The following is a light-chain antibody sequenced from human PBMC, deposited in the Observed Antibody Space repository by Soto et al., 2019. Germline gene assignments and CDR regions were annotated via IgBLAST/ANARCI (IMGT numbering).Light chain of an antibody. V-gene: IGKV1-5*01. CDR2: DAY. J-gene: IGKJ1*01. CDR3: QQYNSYSRT. Sequence: DIQMTQSPSTLSASVGDRATSTCRASQSISSWLAWYQQKPGKAPKLLIYDAYSLESGVPSRFSGSGSGTEFTLTISSLQPDDFATYYCQQYNSYSRTFGQGTKVDIK. CDR1: QSISSW.